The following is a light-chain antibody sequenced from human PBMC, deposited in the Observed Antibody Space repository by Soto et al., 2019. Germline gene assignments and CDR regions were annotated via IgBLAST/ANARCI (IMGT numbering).Light chain of an antibody. Sequence: DIQMTQSPSSLSASVGDRVTSTCRASQSISSYLNWYQQKKGKAPKXXIYDASNLESGVPSTFSGSGSGTEFNLTISSLQPDDFATYYCQQYYTYWHMFGQGTKVDIK. CDR3: QQYYTYWHM. V-gene: IGKV1-5*01. J-gene: IGKJ1*01. CDR1: QSISSY. CDR2: DAS.